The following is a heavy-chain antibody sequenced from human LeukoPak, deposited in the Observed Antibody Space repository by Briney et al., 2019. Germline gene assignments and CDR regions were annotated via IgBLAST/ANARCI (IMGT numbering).Heavy chain of an antibody. J-gene: IGHJ6*02. CDR1: GFTFSSYG. CDR2: ISYDGSNK. Sequence: PGGSLRLSCAASGFTFSSYGMHWVRQAPGKGREGVAVISYDGSNKYYADSVKGRFTISRDNSKNTLDLQMNSLRAEDTAVYYCPKENGRYPTQAITYYYYGMDVWGQGTTVTVSS. V-gene: IGHV3-30*18. D-gene: IGHD1-20*01. CDR3: PKENGRYPTQAITYYYYGMDV.